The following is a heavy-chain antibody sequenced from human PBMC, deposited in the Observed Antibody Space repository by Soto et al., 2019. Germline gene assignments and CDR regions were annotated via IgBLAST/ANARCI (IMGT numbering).Heavy chain of an antibody. J-gene: IGHJ6*02. Sequence: ASVKVSCKASGYTFTGYYMHWVRQAPGQGLEWMGWINPNSGGTNYAQKFQGRVTMTRDTSISTAYMELSRLRSDDTAVYYCARGLLEQHYYYYGMDVWGQGTTVTVSS. CDR1: GYTFTGYY. D-gene: IGHD1-1*01. CDR2: INPNSGGT. V-gene: IGHV1-2*02. CDR3: ARGLLEQHYYYYGMDV.